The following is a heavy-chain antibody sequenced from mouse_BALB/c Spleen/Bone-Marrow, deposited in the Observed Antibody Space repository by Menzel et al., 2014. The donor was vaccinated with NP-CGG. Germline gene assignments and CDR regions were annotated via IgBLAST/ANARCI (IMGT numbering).Heavy chain of an antibody. V-gene: IGHV3-6*02. J-gene: IGHJ1*01. CDR3: ARRGDWFFDV. CDR2: ISYDGSN. CDR1: GYSITSGYY. Sequence: DVQLQESGPGLVKPSQSLSLTCSVSGYSITSGYYWNWIRQFPGNKLEWMDYISYDGSNNYNPSLKNRISITRDTSKNQFFLRLNSVTTEDTATYYCARRGDWFFDVWGAGTTVTVSS.